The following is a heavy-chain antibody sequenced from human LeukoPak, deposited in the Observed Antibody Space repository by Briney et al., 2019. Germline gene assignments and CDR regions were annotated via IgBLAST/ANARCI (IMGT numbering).Heavy chain of an antibody. V-gene: IGHV3-23*01. Sequence: GGSLRLSCAASGFTFSSYAMSWVPQAPGKGLEWVSAISGSGGSTYYADSVKGRFTISRDNSKNTLYMQMNSLRAEDTAVYYCVKDGSSWYVDYFDDRGQGTLVTVSS. CDR3: VKDGSSWYVDYFDD. J-gene: IGHJ4*02. D-gene: IGHD6-13*01. CDR2: ISGSGGST. CDR1: GFTFSSYA.